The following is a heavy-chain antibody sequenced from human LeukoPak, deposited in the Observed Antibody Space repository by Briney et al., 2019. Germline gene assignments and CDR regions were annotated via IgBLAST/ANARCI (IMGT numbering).Heavy chain of an antibody. V-gene: IGHV3-30*02. CDR1: GLTFSSYG. CDR3: AKAPDSSGFPSYFDS. D-gene: IGHD3-22*01. J-gene: IGHJ4*02. Sequence: GGSLRLSCAASGLTFSSYGMHWVRQAPGKGLEWLAFIRYDGSNKNYADSEKGRFTISRDNSKNTLYLQMNGLRAEDTATYYCAKAPDSSGFPSYFDSWGQGTLVAVSS. CDR2: IRYDGSNK.